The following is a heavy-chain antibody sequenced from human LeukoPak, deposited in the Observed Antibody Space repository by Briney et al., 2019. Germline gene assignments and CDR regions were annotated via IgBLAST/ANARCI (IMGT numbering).Heavy chain of an antibody. CDR3: ARGDTIYYYYGMDV. CDR1: GGSFSGYY. J-gene: IGHJ6*02. V-gene: IGHV4-34*01. Sequence: SETLSLTCAVYGGSFSGYYWSWIRQPPGKGLEWIGEINHSGSTNYNPSLKSRVTISVDTSKNQFSLKLNSVTAADTAVYYCARGDTIYYYYGMDVWGQGTTVTVSS. D-gene: IGHD3-10*01. CDR2: INHSGST.